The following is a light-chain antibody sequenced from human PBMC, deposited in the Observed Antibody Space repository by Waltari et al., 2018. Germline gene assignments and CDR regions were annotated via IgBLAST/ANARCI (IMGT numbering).Light chain of an antibody. Sequence: DIVMTQSPDSLPVSLGERATITCKSSQSVLYSTTNKNYLAWYQQKPGHPPKLLIYWASTRESGVPGRFSGSGSRTDFTLTISSLQAEDVAVYYCQQFYTTPWTFGQGTQVEIK. CDR2: WAS. J-gene: IGKJ1*01. CDR1: QSVLYSTTNKNY. CDR3: QQFYTTPWT. V-gene: IGKV4-1*01.